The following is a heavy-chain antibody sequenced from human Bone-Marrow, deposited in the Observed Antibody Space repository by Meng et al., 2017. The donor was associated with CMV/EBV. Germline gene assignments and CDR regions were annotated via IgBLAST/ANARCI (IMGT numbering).Heavy chain of an antibody. CDR2: ISGSGGST. V-gene: IGHV3-23*01. D-gene: IGHD1-26*01. CDR3: AKDPLGGSYSDFDD. Sequence: GESLKISCAASGFRFSDYWMSWVRQAPGKGLEWVSAISGSGGSTYYADSVKGRFTISRDNSKNTLYLQMNSLRAEDTAVYYCAKDPLGGSYSDFDDWGQGTLVTVSS. J-gene: IGHJ4*02. CDR1: GFRFSDYW.